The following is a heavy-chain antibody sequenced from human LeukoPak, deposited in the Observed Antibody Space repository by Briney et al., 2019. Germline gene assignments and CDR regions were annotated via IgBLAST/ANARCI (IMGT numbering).Heavy chain of an antibody. J-gene: IGHJ4*02. CDR2: INSSGGRT. Sequence: PGGSLRLSCAASGFTFSSYEMNWVRQAPGKGLEWVSDINSSGGRTYYADSVKGRFTISGDNSKNTLFLQMNSLRVEDTAVYYCVCLGLGGLSLDWGQGTLVTVSS. CDR1: GFTFSSYE. CDR3: VCLGLGGLSLD. V-gene: IGHV3-23*01. D-gene: IGHD3-16*01.